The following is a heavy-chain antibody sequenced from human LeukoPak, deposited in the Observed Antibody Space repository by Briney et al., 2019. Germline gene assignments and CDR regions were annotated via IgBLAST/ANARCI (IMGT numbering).Heavy chain of an antibody. Sequence: SETLSLTCTVSGGSISSYYWSWIRQPPGKGLEWIGYIYYSGSTNYNPSLKSRATISVDTSKNQFSLKLSSVTAADTAVYYCARLALGGPFDYWGQGTLVTVSS. V-gene: IGHV4-59*08. CDR2: IYYSGST. CDR1: GGSISSYY. D-gene: IGHD3-16*01. J-gene: IGHJ4*02. CDR3: ARLALGGPFDY.